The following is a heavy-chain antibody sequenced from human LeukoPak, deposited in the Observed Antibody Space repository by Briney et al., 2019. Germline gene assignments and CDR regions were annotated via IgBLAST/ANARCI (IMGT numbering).Heavy chain of an antibody. CDR3: ARLMATINDWFDL. CDR1: GYTFTGYY. Sequence: ASVKVSCKASGYTFTGYYMHWVRQAPGQGLEWMGRINPNSGGTNYAQKSQGRVTMTRDTSISTAYMELSRLRSDDTAVYYCARLMATINDWFDLWGQGTLVTVSS. CDR2: INPNSGGT. J-gene: IGHJ5*02. D-gene: IGHD5-24*01. V-gene: IGHV1-2*06.